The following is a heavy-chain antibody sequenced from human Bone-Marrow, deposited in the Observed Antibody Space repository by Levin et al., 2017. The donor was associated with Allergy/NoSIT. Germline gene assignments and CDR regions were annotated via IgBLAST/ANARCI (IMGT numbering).Heavy chain of an antibody. CDR3: ARGGCSSTSCLDY. D-gene: IGHD2-2*01. CDR2: ITLDVTDT. Sequence: LSGGSLRLSCAASGFTFSRCYMHWVRQAPGKGLVWVSRITLDVTDTYYADSVKGRFTISRDNAENTLFLQMNSLRAEDTAIYYCARGGCSSTSCLDYWGQGILVTVSS. V-gene: IGHV3-74*01. J-gene: IGHJ4*02. CDR1: GFTFSRCY.